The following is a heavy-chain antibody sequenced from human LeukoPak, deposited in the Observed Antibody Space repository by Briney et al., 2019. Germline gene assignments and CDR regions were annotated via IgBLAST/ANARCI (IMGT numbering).Heavy chain of an antibody. J-gene: IGHJ4*02. Sequence: GGSLRLSCAASGFTFSSYSMNWVRQAPGKGLEWVSSISSSSSYIYYADSVKGRFTISRDNAKNSLYLQMNSLRAEDTAVYYCAREPMEGSSGWDTPFDYWGQGTLVTVSS. D-gene: IGHD6-19*01. CDR1: GFTFSSYS. V-gene: IGHV3-21*01. CDR2: ISSSSSYI. CDR3: AREPMEGSSGWDTPFDY.